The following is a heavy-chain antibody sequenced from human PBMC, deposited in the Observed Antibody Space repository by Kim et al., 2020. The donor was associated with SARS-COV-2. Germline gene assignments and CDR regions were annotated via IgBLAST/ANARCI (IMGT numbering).Heavy chain of an antibody. J-gene: IGHJ3*02. Sequence: GGSLRLSCTASGFTFGDYAMSWFRQAPGKGLEWVGFIRSKAYGGTTEYAASVKGRFTISRDDSKSIAYLQMNSLKTEDTAVYYCTRDYDILTGYYPPHAFDIWGQGTMVTVSS. CDR3: TRDYDILTGYYPPHAFDI. V-gene: IGHV3-49*03. D-gene: IGHD3-9*01. CDR1: GFTFGDYA. CDR2: IRSKAYGGTT.